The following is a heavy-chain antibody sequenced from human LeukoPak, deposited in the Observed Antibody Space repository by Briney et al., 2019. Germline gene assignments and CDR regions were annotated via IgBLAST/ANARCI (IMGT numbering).Heavy chain of an antibody. Sequence: PGGSLRLSCAASGFTFSSYATNWVRQAPGKGLEWVAVISYDGSNKYYEDSVKGRFTISRDNSKNTLYLQMNSLRAEDTAVYYCARDPRTYYYDSSGYYGDWGQGTLVTVSS. V-gene: IGHV3-30-3*01. CDR2: ISYDGSNK. D-gene: IGHD3-22*01. J-gene: IGHJ4*02. CDR3: ARDPRTYYYDSSGYYGD. CDR1: GFTFSSYA.